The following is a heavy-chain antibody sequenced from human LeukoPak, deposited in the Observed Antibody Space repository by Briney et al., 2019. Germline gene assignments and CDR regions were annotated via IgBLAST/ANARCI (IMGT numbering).Heavy chain of an antibody. V-gene: IGHV4-30-2*01. CDR2: IYHSGST. CDR1: GGSISSGGYY. D-gene: IGHD6-6*01. CDR3: ARGQLLGVFDY. Sequence: SETLSLTCTVSGGSISSGGYYWSWIRQPPGKGLEWIGYIYHSGSTYYNPSLKSRVTISVDRSKNQFSLKLSSVTAADTAVYYCARGQLLGVFDYWGQGTLVTVSS. J-gene: IGHJ4*02.